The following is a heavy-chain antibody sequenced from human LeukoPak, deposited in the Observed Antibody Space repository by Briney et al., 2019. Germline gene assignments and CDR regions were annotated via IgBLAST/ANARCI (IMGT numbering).Heavy chain of an antibody. CDR2: IYYSGST. J-gene: IGHJ2*01. CDR3: ARHCSSTSCYWFWYFDL. V-gene: IGHV4-59*08. CDR1: GGSISSYY. Sequence: PSETLSLTCTVSGGSISSYYWSWIRQPPGKGLEWIGYIYYSGSTNYNPSLKSRVTISVDTPKNQFSLKLSSVTAADTAVYYCARHCSSTSCYWFWYFDLWAVAPWSLSPQ. D-gene: IGHD2-2*01.